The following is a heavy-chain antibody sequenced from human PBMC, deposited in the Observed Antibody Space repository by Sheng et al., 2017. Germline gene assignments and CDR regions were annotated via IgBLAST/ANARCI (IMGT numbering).Heavy chain of an antibody. Sequence: EVQLVESGGGLVQPGGSLRLSCAASGFTFSSYWMSWVRQAPGKGLEWVANIKQDGSEKYYVDSVKGRFTISRDNAKNSLYLQMNSLRAEDTAVYYCARGGSGYDFWSGYYSDYFDYWGQGTLVTVSS. J-gene: IGHJ4*02. CDR1: GFTFSSYW. CDR3: ARGGSGYDFWSGYYSDYFDY. D-gene: IGHD3-3*01. CDR2: IKQDGSEK. V-gene: IGHV3-7*01.